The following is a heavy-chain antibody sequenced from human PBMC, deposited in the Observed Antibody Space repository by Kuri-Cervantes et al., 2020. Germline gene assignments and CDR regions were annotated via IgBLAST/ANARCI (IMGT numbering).Heavy chain of an antibody. CDR1: GFTFSSYA. V-gene: IGHV3-23*01. D-gene: IGHD4-17*01. CDR2: ISGSGGST. Sequence: GESLKISCAASGFTFSSYAMSWVRQAPGKGLEWVSAISGSGGSTYYADSVKGRFTISRDNSKNTLYLQMNSLRAEDTAVYYCARMYGDYLFDYWGQGTLVTVSS. J-gene: IGHJ4*02. CDR3: ARMYGDYLFDY.